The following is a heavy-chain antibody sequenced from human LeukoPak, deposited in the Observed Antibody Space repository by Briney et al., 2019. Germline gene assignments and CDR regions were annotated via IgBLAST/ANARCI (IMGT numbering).Heavy chain of an antibody. V-gene: IGHV1-3*03. CDR2: INPGNGNT. Sequence: ASVKVSCKASGYTFTGYYMHWVRQAPGQRLEWMGWINPGNGNTKYSQEFQGRVTITRDTSASTAYMELSSLRSEDMAVYYCARDPGIVVVTWLDYWGQGTLVTVSS. D-gene: IGHD2-21*02. CDR3: ARDPGIVVVTWLDY. J-gene: IGHJ4*02. CDR1: GYTFTGYY.